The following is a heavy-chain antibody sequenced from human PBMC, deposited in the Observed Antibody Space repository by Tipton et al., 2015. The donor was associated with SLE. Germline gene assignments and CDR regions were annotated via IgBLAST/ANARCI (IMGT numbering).Heavy chain of an antibody. CDR3: ARSNWAFFDH. V-gene: IGHV4-59*07. J-gene: IGHJ4*02. CDR1: GGSISSHY. D-gene: IGHD7-27*01. CDR2: MYYSGST. Sequence: GLVKPSDTLSLTCTVSGGSISSHYWSWIRQPPGKGLEWIGYMYYSGSTNYNPSLKSRVTISVDTSKNQFSLKLSSVTAADAAVYYCARSNWAFFDHWGQGALVTVSS.